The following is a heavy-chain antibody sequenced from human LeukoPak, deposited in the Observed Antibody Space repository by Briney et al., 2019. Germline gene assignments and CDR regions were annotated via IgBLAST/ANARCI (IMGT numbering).Heavy chain of an antibody. D-gene: IGHD5-24*01. V-gene: IGHV5-51*01. J-gene: IGHJ4*02. CDR2: IYPGDSDT. CDR3: ARQRVGYPFDY. Sequence: MVIIYPGDSDTRYSPSFQGQVTISADKSISTAYLQWSSLKASDTAMYYCARQRVGYPFDYWGQGTLVTVSS.